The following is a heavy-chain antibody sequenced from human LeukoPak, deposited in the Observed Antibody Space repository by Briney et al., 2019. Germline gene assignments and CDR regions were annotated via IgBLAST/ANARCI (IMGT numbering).Heavy chain of an antibody. D-gene: IGHD1-1*01. CDR3: ARDSAAGSYYYYTDV. CDR2: ISHSGST. CDR1: GASINNYY. J-gene: IGHJ6*03. V-gene: IGHV4-59*01. Sequence: SETLSLTCTVSGASINNYYWSWIRQSPEKGLEWIGYISHSGSTHYNPSLKSRITISVDTSKIHFSLNLTTVTAADTAVYYCARDSAAGSYYYYTDVWGKGTTVTISS.